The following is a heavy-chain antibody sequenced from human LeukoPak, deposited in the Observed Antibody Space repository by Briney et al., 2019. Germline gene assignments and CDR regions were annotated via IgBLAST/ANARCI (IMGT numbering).Heavy chain of an antibody. CDR2: FGTRSTSI. CDR1: GFTFSGYS. CDR3: AREVSEGFDF. J-gene: IGHJ4*02. Sequence: GGSLRLSCTASGFTFSGYSMNWIRQAPGKGLEWVSSFGTRSTSIYHAGSVKGRFAISRDNAKNSLYLQMNSLRAEGTALYYCAREVSEGFDFWGQGTLVTVSS. V-gene: IGHV3-21*01. D-gene: IGHD3-22*01.